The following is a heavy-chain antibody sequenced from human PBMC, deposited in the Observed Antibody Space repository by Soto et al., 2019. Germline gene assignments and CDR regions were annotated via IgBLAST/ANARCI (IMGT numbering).Heavy chain of an antibody. V-gene: IGHV5-10-1*01. CDR2: IDPSDSYT. D-gene: IGHD6-6*01. CDR3: ASRPGGSSSSSEWYYYGMDV. J-gene: IGHJ6*02. Sequence: AGESLKISCQGSGYSFTSYWISWVRQMPGKGLEWMGRIDPSDSYTNYSPSFQGHVTISADKSISTAYLQWSSLKASDTAMYYCASRPGGSSSSSEWYYYGMDVWGQGTTVTVSS. CDR1: GYSFTSYW.